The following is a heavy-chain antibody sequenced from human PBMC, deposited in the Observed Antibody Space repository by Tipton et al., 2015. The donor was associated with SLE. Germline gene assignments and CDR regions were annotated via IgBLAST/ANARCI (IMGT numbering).Heavy chain of an antibody. Sequence: TLSLTCTVSGDSISRGIYYWAWIRQPPGKGLEWIAKIYRTGLTKYSPSLHSRVSISLNTSLNQFSLNLASVTAADTSVYYCARGEGNGSGLAWGQGILVTVSS. CDR2: IYRTGLT. V-gene: IGHV4-39*07. CDR1: GDSISRGIYY. D-gene: IGHD3-10*01. J-gene: IGHJ5*02. CDR3: ARGEGNGSGLA.